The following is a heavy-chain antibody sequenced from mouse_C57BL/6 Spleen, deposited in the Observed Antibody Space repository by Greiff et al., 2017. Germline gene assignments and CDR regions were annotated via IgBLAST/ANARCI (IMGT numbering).Heavy chain of an antibody. CDR2: ISSGGSYT. Sequence: EVNLVESGGDLVKPGGSLKLSCAASGFTFSSYGMSWVRQTPDKRLEWVATISSGGSYTYYPDSVKGRFTISRDNAKNTLYLQMSSLKSEDTAMYYCARHGTTVVATDWYFDVWGTGTTVTVSS. D-gene: IGHD1-1*01. CDR3: ARHGTTVVATDWYFDV. V-gene: IGHV5-6*01. J-gene: IGHJ1*03. CDR1: GFTFSSYG.